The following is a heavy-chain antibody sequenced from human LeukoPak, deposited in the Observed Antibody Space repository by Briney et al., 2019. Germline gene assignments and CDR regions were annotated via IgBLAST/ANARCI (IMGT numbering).Heavy chain of an antibody. CDR1: GLGFSNSA. Sequence: GRSQRLFCAASGLGFSNSATHCVRQAPSKRLEWVVVISFNGANKYYTDSVKSRFSISRDNSKNTLYVQMNSLRGDDTGVYYCASGSSVDCSRTSCPPTDYWGQGTLVTVSS. V-gene: IGHV3-30-3*02. CDR3: ASGSSVDCSRTSCPPTDY. D-gene: IGHD2-2*01. CDR2: ISFNGANK. J-gene: IGHJ4*02.